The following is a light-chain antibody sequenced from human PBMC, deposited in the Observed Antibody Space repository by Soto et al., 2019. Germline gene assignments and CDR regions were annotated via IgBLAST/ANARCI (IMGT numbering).Light chain of an antibody. V-gene: IGLV2-8*01. J-gene: IGLJ1*01. CDR2: EVN. CDR1: SSDVGGYNY. CDR3: SSYAGSNNFV. Sequence: QSARTQPPSASGSPGQAVAISCTGTSSDVGGYNYVSWYQQHPGKAPKLMIYEVNKRPSGVPDRFSGSKSGNTASLTVSGLQAEDEADYYCSSYAGSNNFVFGTGTKVTVL.